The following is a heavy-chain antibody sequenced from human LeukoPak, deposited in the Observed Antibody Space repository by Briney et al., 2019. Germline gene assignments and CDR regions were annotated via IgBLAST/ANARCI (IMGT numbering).Heavy chain of an antibody. J-gene: IGHJ4*02. V-gene: IGHV3-7*01. Sequence: GGSLRLSCAASGFTFSSYWMTWVRQAPGKGLEWVANIQQDGSEKYYVDSVKGRFTISRDNAKNSLYLQMNSLRAEDTAVYYCARDGYFDWLFEGYYFDYWGQGTLVTVSS. CDR2: IQQDGSEK. D-gene: IGHD3-9*01. CDR1: GFTFSSYW. CDR3: ARDGYFDWLFEGYYFDY.